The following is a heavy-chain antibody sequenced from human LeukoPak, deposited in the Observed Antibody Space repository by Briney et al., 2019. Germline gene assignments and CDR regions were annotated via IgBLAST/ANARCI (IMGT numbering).Heavy chain of an antibody. V-gene: IGHV1-18*01. CDR3: ARDRHSGYSSVWYDH. D-gene: IGHD6-25*01. CDR2: VSGHNGDT. CDR1: GYTFTSYG. Sequence: ASVKVSCKASGYTFTSYGVTWVRQAPGQGLEWMGWVSGHNGDTDYAQKLQGRVTMTIVTSTSTAYMELRNLISDDTAVYFCARDRHSGYSSVWYDHGGQGTLVTVSA. J-gene: IGHJ5*02.